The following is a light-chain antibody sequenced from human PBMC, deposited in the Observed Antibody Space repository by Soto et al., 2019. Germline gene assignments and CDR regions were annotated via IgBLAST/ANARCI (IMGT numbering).Light chain of an antibody. CDR2: AVS. Sequence: QSVLTQPPSASGSPGQSVTISCTGTSSDVGAYKYVSWYQQHPGKAPKLMIYAVSERPSGVPDRFSGSKSGNTASLTVSGLQAEDEADYYCSSYAGTNNLLFGGGTKRTVL. CDR1: SSDVGAYKY. J-gene: IGLJ2*01. CDR3: SSYAGTNNLL. V-gene: IGLV2-8*01.